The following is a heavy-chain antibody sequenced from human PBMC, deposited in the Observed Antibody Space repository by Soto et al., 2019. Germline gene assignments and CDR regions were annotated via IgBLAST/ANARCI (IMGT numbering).Heavy chain of an antibody. J-gene: IGHJ4*02. V-gene: IGHV4-4*02. CDR1: GGSSSSSNW. Sequence: QVQLQESGPGLVNPSGTLSLTCAVSGGSSSSSNWWSWVRQPTGKGLEWIGEIYHSGSTNYNPSLKGRVVISVDKSTNQFSLKLSSVTAADTAVYYCARGDSGYDPLDYWGQGTLVTVSS. CDR2: IYHSGST. D-gene: IGHD5-12*01. CDR3: ARGDSGYDPLDY.